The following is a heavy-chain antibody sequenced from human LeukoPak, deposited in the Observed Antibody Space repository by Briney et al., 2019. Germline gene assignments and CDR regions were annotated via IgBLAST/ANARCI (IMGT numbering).Heavy chain of an antibody. V-gene: IGHV3-48*03. CDR1: GFTFSTYE. CDR2: ISSSGSTI. CDR3: ARSTWLQFFY. D-gene: IGHD3-3*01. J-gene: IGHJ4*02. Sequence: GGSLRLSCAASGFTFSTYEMSWVRQAPGKGLEWVSYISSSGSTIFYADSVMGRFTISRDNTKNSLYLQMNSLRVDDTGVYYCARSTWLQFFYWGQGALVTVSS.